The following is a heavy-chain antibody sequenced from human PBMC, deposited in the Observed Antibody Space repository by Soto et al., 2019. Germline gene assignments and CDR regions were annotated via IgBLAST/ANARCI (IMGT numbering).Heavy chain of an antibody. CDR2: IYYTGST. V-gene: IGHV4-59*01. D-gene: IGHD4-17*01. CDR1: VGSMRNYF. Sequence: SETLSLTCTVSVGSMRNYFWSWIRQPPGKGLEWIGHIYYTGSTNYNPSLKSRVTMSQDTSKNQFSLKLASVTAADTAVYFCARSGFYGFVYWGQGALVTVSS. J-gene: IGHJ4*02. CDR3: ARSGFYGFVY.